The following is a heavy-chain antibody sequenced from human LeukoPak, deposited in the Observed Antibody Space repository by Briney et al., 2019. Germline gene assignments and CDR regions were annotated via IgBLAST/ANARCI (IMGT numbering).Heavy chain of an antibody. D-gene: IGHD5-12*01. CDR1: GYTFTGYY. CDR3: ARDFGRGYSGYDSN. Sequence: ASVKVSCKASGYTFTGYYMHWVRQAPGQGLEWTGWINPNSGGTNYAQKFQGRVTMTRDTSISTAYMELSRLRSDDTAVYYCARDFGRGYSGYDSNWGQGTLVTVSS. V-gene: IGHV1-2*02. CDR2: INPNSGGT. J-gene: IGHJ4*02.